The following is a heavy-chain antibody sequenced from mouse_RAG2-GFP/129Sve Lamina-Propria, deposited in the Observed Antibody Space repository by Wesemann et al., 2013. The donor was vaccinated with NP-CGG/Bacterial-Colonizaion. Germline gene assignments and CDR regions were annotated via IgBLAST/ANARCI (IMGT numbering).Heavy chain of an antibody. CDR1: GYTFTDYE. D-gene: IGHD2-4*01. CDR2: IDPETGGT. CDR3: ARDYDVYFDY. V-gene: IGHV1-15*01. J-gene: IGHJ2*01. Sequence: GASVTLSCKASGYTFTDYEMHWVKQTPVHGLEWIGAIDPETGGTAYNQKFKGKAILTADKSSSTAYMELRSLTSEDSAVYFCARDYDVYFDYWGQGTTLTVSS.